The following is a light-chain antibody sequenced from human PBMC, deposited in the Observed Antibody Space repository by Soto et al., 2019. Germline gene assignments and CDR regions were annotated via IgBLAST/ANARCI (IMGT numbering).Light chain of an antibody. CDR3: QQYGSSPNT. V-gene: IGKV3-20*01. CDR2: GAS. J-gene: IGKJ5*01. CDR1: HSVSSSY. Sequence: EVVLTQSPGTLSLSPGETATLSCRAGHSVSSSYLAWYQQKPGQAPRLLIYGASSRATGVPDRFSGSGSGTDFTLTISRLEPEDFAVYYCQQYGSSPNTFGQGTRLEIK.